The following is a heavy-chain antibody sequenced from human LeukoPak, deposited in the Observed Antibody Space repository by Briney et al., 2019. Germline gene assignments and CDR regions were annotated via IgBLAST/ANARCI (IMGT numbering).Heavy chain of an antibody. Sequence: PGGSLRLSCAASGLTISSYSMNWVRQAPGKGLQWVSYISSSSSTIYYADSVKGRFTISRDNAENSLYLQMNSLRAEDTAVYYCARVLRYCSGGNCYSGGLGYMDVWGKGTTVTISS. CDR1: GLTISSYS. J-gene: IGHJ6*03. CDR2: ISSSSSTI. CDR3: ARVLRYCSGGNCYSGGLGYMDV. V-gene: IGHV3-48*01. D-gene: IGHD2-15*01.